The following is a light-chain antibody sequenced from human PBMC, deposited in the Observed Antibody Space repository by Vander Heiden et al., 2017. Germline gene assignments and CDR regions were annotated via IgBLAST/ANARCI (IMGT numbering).Light chain of an antibody. V-gene: IGKV1-33*01. Sequence: DIQMPQSPSSLSASVGDRVTITCQASQDISNYLNWYQQKPGKAPKLLIYDASNLETGVPSRFSGSGSGTDFTFTISSLQPEDIATYYCQQYDNLHPTFGQGTKVEIK. J-gene: IGKJ1*01. CDR3: QQYDNLHPT. CDR2: DAS. CDR1: QDISNY.